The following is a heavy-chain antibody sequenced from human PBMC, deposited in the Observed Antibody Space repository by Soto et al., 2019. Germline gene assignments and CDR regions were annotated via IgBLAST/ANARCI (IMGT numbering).Heavy chain of an antibody. Sequence: SETLSLTCTVSGGSINNYYWSWIRQTPGKGLEWIANIYHSGITYYNPSLKSRVTMSVDTSNNQFSLRLTSVTAADTAVYYCASAYDSSAYTFDFWGQGTLVTVSS. CDR3: ASAYDSSAYTFDF. V-gene: IGHV4-59*08. J-gene: IGHJ4*02. CDR2: IYHSGIT. CDR1: GGSINNYY. D-gene: IGHD3-22*01.